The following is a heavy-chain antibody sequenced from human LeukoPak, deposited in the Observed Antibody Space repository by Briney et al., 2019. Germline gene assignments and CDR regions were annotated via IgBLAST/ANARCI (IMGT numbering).Heavy chain of an antibody. V-gene: IGHV3-23*01. Sequence: GGSLRLSCAASGFTFSNYWMSWVRQAPGKGLEWVSAISGSGGSTYYADSVKGRFTISRDNSKNTLYLQMNSLRAEDTAVYYCAKSFCSGGSCEAYFDYWGQGTLVTVSS. CDR1: GFTFSNYW. CDR3: AKSFCSGGSCEAYFDY. D-gene: IGHD2-15*01. CDR2: ISGSGGST. J-gene: IGHJ4*02.